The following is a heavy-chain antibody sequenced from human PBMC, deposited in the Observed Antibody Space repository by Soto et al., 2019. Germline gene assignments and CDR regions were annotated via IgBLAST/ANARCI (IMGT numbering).Heavy chain of an antibody. J-gene: IGHJ6*02. V-gene: IGHV3-21*01. CDR2: ISSSSSYI. Sequence: PGGSLRLSCAASGFTFSSYSMNWVRQAPGKGLEWVSSISSSSSYIYYADSVKGRFTISRDNAKNSLYLQMNSLRAEDTAVYYCARDLRADGEAAAGTRIGVVYYYYGMDVWGQGTTVTVSS. CDR1: GFTFSSYS. CDR3: ARDLRADGEAAAGTRIGVVYYYYGMDV. D-gene: IGHD6-13*01.